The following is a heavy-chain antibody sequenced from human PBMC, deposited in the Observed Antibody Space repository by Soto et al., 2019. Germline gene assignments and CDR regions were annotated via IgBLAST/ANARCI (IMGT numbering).Heavy chain of an antibody. D-gene: IGHD2-15*01. V-gene: IGHV3-72*01. Sequence: EVQLVESGGGLVQPGGSLRLSCAASGFTFSDHYMDWVRQAPGKGLEWVGRIRNRATRYTTDYAASVKGRFTVSRADSKNSLYLQMDSVKTEDTAVYFCAAFCSGGSCSPGVVEHWVQGTLVTFSS. J-gene: IGHJ1*01. CDR1: GFTFSDHY. CDR2: IRNRATRYTT. CDR3: AAFCSGGSCSPGVVEH.